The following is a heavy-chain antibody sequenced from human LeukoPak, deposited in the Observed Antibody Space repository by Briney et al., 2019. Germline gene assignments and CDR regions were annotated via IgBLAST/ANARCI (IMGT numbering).Heavy chain of an antibody. D-gene: IGHD2-8*01. CDR3: AKQSYARSLGE. J-gene: IGHJ4*02. CDR2: TNSGGTST. CDR1: GFPFSDFS. V-gene: IGHV3-23*01. Sequence: GGSLRLSCATSGFPFSDFSMSWVRQAPGKGLEWISTTNSGGTSTYYAESVKGRFTISRDNSKNTLYLRMSSLRVEDTAVYYCAKQSYARSLGEGGPGTLVSVSS.